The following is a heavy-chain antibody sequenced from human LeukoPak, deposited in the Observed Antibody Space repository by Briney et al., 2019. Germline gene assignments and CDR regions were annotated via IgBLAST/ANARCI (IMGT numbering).Heavy chain of an antibody. Sequence: KASETLSLTCTVSGGSISSGSYYWSWIRQPAGKGLEWIGRIYTSGSTNYNPSLKSRVTISVDTSKNQFSLKLSSVTAADTAVYYCARVDQGSWNYGIDVWGKGTAVTVSS. CDR1: GGSISSGSYY. D-gene: IGHD2-15*01. CDR2: IYTSGST. CDR3: ARVDQGSWNYGIDV. J-gene: IGHJ6*04. V-gene: IGHV4-61*02.